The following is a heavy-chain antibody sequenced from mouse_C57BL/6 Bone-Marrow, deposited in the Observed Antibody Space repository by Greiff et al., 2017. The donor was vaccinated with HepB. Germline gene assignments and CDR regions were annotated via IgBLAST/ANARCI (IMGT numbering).Heavy chain of an antibody. Sequence: QVQLKQPGTELVKPGASVKLSCKASGYTFTSYWMHWVKQRPGQGLEWIGNINPSDGGTNYNEKFKSKATLTVDTSSSTAYMHLSSLTSEDSAVYYCESGIYSAYEGNYFDDWGQGTTLTVSS. CDR2: INPSDGGT. CDR3: ESGIYSAYEGNYFDD. V-gene: IGHV1-53*01. J-gene: IGHJ2*01. CDR1: GYTFTSYW. D-gene: IGHD2-14*01.